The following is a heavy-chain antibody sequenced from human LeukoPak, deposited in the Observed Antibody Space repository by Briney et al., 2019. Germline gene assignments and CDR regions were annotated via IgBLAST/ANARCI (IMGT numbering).Heavy chain of an antibody. Sequence: GGSLRLSCEVSGFTFSRYWMSWVRQAPGKGLEWVANINQDGSEKYYVDSVKSRFTMSRDNAKNLLYLQMNSLRAEDRAVYYCARGRSSVDYWGQGTLVTVSS. D-gene: IGHD6-19*01. CDR1: GFTFSRYW. V-gene: IGHV3-7*01. CDR2: INQDGSEK. CDR3: ARGRSSVDY. J-gene: IGHJ4*02.